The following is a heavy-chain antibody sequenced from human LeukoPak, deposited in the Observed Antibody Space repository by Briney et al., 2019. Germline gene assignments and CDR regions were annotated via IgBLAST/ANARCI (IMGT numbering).Heavy chain of an antibody. CDR2: IKQDGSVK. Sequence: VGSLRLSCAASGFTFSSYWMTWVRQAPGKGLEWVANIKQDGSVKYYVDSVKGRFTISRDSAKNSLCLQMNSLSVEDTAVYYCARALVTTVRFYYYYYMDVWGKGTTVTVSS. D-gene: IGHD4-17*01. CDR1: GFTFSSYW. J-gene: IGHJ6*03. V-gene: IGHV3-7*01. CDR3: ARALVTTVRFYYYYYMDV.